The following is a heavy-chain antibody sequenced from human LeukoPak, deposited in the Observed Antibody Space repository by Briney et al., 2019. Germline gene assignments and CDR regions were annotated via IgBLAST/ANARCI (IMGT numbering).Heavy chain of an antibody. CDR1: GFTFSSYD. V-gene: IGHV3-23*01. D-gene: IGHD3-10*01. J-gene: IGHJ3*02. CDR3: AKDKLPYYYGSGSGRDAFDI. CDR2: ISGSGGST. Sequence: GGSLRLSCAASGFTFSSYDMTWVRQAPGKGLEWVSAISGSGGSTYYADSVKGRFTISRDNSKNTLYLQMNSLRAEDTAVYYCAKDKLPYYYGSGSGRDAFDIWGQGTMVTVSS.